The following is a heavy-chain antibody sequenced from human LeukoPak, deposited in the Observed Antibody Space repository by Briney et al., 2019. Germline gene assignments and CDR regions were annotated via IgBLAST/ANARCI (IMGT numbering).Heavy chain of an antibody. CDR2: IDAGNGNT. CDR3: ARDRAYSSGWYAY. CDR1: GYTFTSYA. Sequence: GASVKVSCKASGYTFTSYAMHWVRQAPGQRLEWMGWIDAGNGNTKYSQKFQGRVTITRDTSASTAYMELSSLRSEDTAVYYCARDRAYSSGWYAYWGQGTLVTVSS. V-gene: IGHV1-3*01. J-gene: IGHJ4*02. D-gene: IGHD6-19*01.